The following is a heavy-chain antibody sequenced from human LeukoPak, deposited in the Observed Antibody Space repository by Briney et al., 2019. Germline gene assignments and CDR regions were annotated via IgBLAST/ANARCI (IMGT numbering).Heavy chain of an antibody. Sequence: SGGSLRLSCAASGFTFSSYGMSWVRQAPGKGLEWVSVISGSGANTYYADSVKGRFTISRDNSKNTLYLQVNSLRAEDTAVYYCAKAKSYYSNYDYWGQGTLVTVSS. V-gene: IGHV3-23*01. D-gene: IGHD4-11*01. CDR2: ISGSGANT. CDR3: AKAKSYYSNYDY. CDR1: GFTFSSYG. J-gene: IGHJ4*02.